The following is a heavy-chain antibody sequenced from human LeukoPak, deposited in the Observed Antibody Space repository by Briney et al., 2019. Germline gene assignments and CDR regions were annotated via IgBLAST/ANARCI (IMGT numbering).Heavy chain of an antibody. CDR1: GFTFSSYA. Sequence: GGSLRLSCAASGFTFSSYAMSWVRQAPGQGLEWVSAISGSGGSTYYADSVKGRFTISRDNSKNTLYLQMNSLRAEDTAVYYCAEAGIVVVPAATLGYFDLWGRGTLVTVSS. J-gene: IGHJ2*01. V-gene: IGHV3-23*01. D-gene: IGHD2-2*01. CDR2: ISGSGGST. CDR3: AEAGIVVVPAATLGYFDL.